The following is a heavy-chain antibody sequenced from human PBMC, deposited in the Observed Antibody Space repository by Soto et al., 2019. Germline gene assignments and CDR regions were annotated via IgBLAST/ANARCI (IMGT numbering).Heavy chain of an antibody. CDR3: AKCSYYILTGYPRPRVCYGMDV. Sequence: QVQLVQSGAEVKKPGSSVKDSCKASGGTFSSYAISWVRQAPGQGLEWMGGIIPIFGTANYAQKFQGRVTITADESTSTAYMELSSLRSEDTALYYCAKCSYYILTGYPRPRVCYGMDVWGQGTTVTVSS. D-gene: IGHD3-9*01. V-gene: IGHV1-69*12. J-gene: IGHJ6*02. CDR2: IIPIFGTA. CDR1: GGTFSSYA.